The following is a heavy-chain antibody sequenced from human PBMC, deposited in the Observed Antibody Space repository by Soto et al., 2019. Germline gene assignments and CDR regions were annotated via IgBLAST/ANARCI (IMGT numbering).Heavy chain of an antibody. CDR1: GFTFSSYW. D-gene: IGHD3-22*01. J-gene: IGHJ2*01. CDR3: ASEYPAGGYWYFDL. V-gene: IGHV3-7*01. Sequence: GGSLRLSCAASGFTFSSYWMSWVRQAPGKGLEWVANIKQDGSEKYYVDSVKGRFTISRDNAKNSLYLQMNSLRAEDTAVYYCASEYPAGGYWYFDLWGRGTLVTVSS. CDR2: IKQDGSEK.